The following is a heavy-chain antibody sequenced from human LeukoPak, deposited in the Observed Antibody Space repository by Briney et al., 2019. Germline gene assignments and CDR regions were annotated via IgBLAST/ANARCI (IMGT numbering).Heavy chain of an antibody. J-gene: IGHJ4*02. V-gene: IGHV1-18*01. CDR1: GYTFTSYG. Sequence: ASVKVSCKASGYTFTSYGISWVRQAPGQGLEWMGWISAYNGNTNYAQKLQGRATMTTDTSTSTAYMELRSLRSDDTAVYYCARDVAAMIVVAQGRVYYFDYWGQGTLVTVSS. D-gene: IGHD3-22*01. CDR2: ISAYNGNT. CDR3: ARDVAAMIVVAQGRVYYFDY.